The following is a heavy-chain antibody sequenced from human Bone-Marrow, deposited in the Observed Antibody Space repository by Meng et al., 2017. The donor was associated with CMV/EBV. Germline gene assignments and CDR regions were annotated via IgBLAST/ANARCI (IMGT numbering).Heavy chain of an antibody. D-gene: IGHD6-13*01. CDR3: ARDSSSWSGATDRWDYYYGMDV. Sequence: SVKVSCKASGGTFSSYAISWVRQAPGQGLEWMGGIIPIFGTANYAQKFQGRVTITTDESTSTAYMELSSLRSEDTAVYYCARDSSSWSGATDRWDYYYGMDVWGQGTTVTVSS. CDR2: IIPIFGTA. V-gene: IGHV1-69*05. CDR1: GGTFSSYA. J-gene: IGHJ6*02.